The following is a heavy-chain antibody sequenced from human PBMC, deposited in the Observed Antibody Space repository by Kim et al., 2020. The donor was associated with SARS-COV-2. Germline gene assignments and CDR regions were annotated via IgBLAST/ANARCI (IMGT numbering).Heavy chain of an antibody. Sequence: LKSRGTISVDTSKNQFSLKLSSVTAADTAVYYCARVPTYYDILTGPHFDYWGQGTLVTVSS. CDR3: ARVPTYYDILTGPHFDY. V-gene: IGHV4-31*02. D-gene: IGHD3-9*01. J-gene: IGHJ4*02.